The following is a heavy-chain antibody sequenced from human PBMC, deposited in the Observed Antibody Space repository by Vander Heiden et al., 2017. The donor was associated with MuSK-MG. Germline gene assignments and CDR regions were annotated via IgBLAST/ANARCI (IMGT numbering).Heavy chain of an antibody. J-gene: IGHJ3*02. V-gene: IGHV5-51*01. CDR2: IHPGDSDT. D-gene: IGHD1-1*01. CDR3: ARHTTGRTWNI. CDR1: GYSFTTYW. Sequence: EVQLVQSRAEVKKPGESLQISCKTSGYSFTTYWIGWARQMPGKGLEWMGIIHPGDSDTRYSPSFEGQVTISADRSTGTAYLQWSSLRASDSAMFFCARHTTGRTWNIWGQGTVVTVSS.